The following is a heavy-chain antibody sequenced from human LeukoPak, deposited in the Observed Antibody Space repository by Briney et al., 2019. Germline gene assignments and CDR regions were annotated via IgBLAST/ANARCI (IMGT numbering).Heavy chain of an antibody. Sequence: PSETLSLTCTVSGGSISTYYWSWIRQPPGKGMEWIGFIYYTGSTNYNPSLKSRVTISLDTSKNQFSLRLTTVTAAATAVYYCARGTDGRRYFDLWGRGTLLTVSS. CDR3: ARGTDGRRYFDL. CDR1: GGSISTYY. V-gene: IGHV4-59*01. CDR2: IYYTGST. D-gene: IGHD5-24*01. J-gene: IGHJ2*01.